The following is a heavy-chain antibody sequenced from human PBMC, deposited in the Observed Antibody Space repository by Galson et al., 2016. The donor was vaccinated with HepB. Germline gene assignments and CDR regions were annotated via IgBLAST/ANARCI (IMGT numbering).Heavy chain of an antibody. J-gene: IGHJ6*04. D-gene: IGHD6-6*01. CDR3: ARDPRDSSSTLYYYYGMDI. CDR1: GYTFSGYY. CDR2: INPNSGGT. Sequence: SVKVSCKASGYTFSGYYMHWVRQAPGQGLEWMGWINPNSGGTNYAQKFQGRVTMTRDTSISTAYMELSRLRYDDTAVYYCARDPRDSSSTLYYYYGMDIWGKGTTVTVSS. V-gene: IGHV1-2*02.